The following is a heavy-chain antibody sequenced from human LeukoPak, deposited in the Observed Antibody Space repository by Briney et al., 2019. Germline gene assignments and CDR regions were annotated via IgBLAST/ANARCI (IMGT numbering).Heavy chain of an antibody. CDR3: AKVGSGSYYYGSGSSHHFDY. J-gene: IGHJ4*02. CDR1: GFTFSSYS. CDR2: ISSSSSYI. Sequence: GGSLRLSCAASGFTFSSYSMNWVRQAPGKGLEWVSSISSSSSYIYYADSVKGRFTISRDNAKNTLYLQMDSLRAEDTAVYYCAKVGSGSYYYGSGSSHHFDYWGQGTLVTVSS. D-gene: IGHD3-10*01. V-gene: IGHV3-21*01.